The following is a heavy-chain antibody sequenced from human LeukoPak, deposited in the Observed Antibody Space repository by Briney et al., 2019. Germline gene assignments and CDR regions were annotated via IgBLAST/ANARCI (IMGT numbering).Heavy chain of an antibody. CDR1: GFTFDDYA. Sequence: PGRSLRPSCAASGFTFDDYAMHWVRQAPGKGLEWVSGISWNSGSIGYADSVKGRFTISRDNAKNSLYLQMNSLRAEDTALYYCAKDQIAAAGTFDYWGQGTLVTVSS. CDR3: AKDQIAAAGTFDY. J-gene: IGHJ4*02. D-gene: IGHD6-13*01. CDR2: ISWNSGSI. V-gene: IGHV3-9*01.